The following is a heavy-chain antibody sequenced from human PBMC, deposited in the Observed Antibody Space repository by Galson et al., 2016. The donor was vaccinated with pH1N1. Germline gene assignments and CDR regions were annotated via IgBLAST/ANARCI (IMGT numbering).Heavy chain of an antibody. D-gene: IGHD3-10*01. CDR3: ARATNYYDNWFDP. V-gene: IGHV1-69*13. CDR1: GGTFSSYA. J-gene: IGHJ5*02. Sequence: SVKVSCKASGGTFSSYAINWVRQASGQGLEWMGRIIPIFGTTKYAQKFQGRVTITADESTDTAYVELNSLTSEDTAVYYCARATNYYDNWFDPWGQGTLVTVSS. CDR2: IIPIFGTT.